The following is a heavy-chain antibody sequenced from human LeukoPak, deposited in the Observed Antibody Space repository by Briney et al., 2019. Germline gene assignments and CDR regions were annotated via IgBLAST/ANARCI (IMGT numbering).Heavy chain of an antibody. V-gene: IGHV4-4*09. CDR3: ARVAAGGGFDAFDI. D-gene: IGHD6-13*01. CDR1: GGFISSYY. Sequence: SETLSLTCTVSGGFISSYYWSWIRQPPGKGLEWIGYIYTSGSTNYNPSLKSRVTISVDTSKNQFSLKLSSVTAADTAVYYCARVAAGGGFDAFDIWGQGTMVTVSS. J-gene: IGHJ3*02. CDR2: IYTSGST.